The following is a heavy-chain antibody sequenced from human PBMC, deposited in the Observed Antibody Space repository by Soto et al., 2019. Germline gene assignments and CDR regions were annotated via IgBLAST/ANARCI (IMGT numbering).Heavy chain of an antibody. Sequence: GGSLRLSCAASGFTFSSYAMSWVRQAPGKGLEWVSAISGSGGSTYYADSVKGRFTISRDNSKNTLYLQMNSLRAEDTAVYYCAKDIGGSGSYFNYYYYYGMDVWGQGTTVTVSS. D-gene: IGHD3-10*01. CDR3: AKDIGGSGSYFNYYYYYGMDV. CDR1: GFTFSSYA. CDR2: ISGSGGST. J-gene: IGHJ6*02. V-gene: IGHV3-23*01.